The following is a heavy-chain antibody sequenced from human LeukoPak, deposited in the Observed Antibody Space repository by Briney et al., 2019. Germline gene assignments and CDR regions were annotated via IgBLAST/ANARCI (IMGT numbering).Heavy chain of an antibody. J-gene: IGHJ4*02. CDR1: GFTFSSYS. V-gene: IGHV3-21*01. Sequence: SGGSLRLSCAASGFTFSSYSMNWVRQAPGKGLEWVSSISSSSSYTYYADSVKGRFTISRDNAKNSLYLQMNSLRAEDTAVYYCARSGLWFGDKEDYWGQGTLVTVSS. CDR2: ISSSSSYT. CDR3: ARSGLWFGDKEDY. D-gene: IGHD3-10*01.